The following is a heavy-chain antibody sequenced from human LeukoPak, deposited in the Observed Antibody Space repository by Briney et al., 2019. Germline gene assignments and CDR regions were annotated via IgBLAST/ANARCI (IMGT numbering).Heavy chain of an antibody. V-gene: IGHV3-21*01. Sequence: GGSLRLSCAVSGFTFDDYAMHWVRQVPGKGLEWVSSISSSSSYIYYADSVKGRFTISRDNAKNSLYLQMNSLRAEDTAVYYCARDSVLLWFGELLHHYYYYMDVWGKGTTVTVSS. CDR2: ISSSSSYI. D-gene: IGHD3-10*01. CDR3: ARDSVLLWFGELLHHYYYYMDV. J-gene: IGHJ6*03. CDR1: GFTFDDYA.